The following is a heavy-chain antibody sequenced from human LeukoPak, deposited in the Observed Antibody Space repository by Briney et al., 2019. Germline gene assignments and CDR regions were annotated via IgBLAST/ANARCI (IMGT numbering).Heavy chain of an antibody. CDR2: ISGYNGNT. CDR3: ARDRRYYGSGSYYGDNWFDP. Sequence: GASVKVSCKASGYTFSSYGISWVRQGPGQGLEWMGWISGYNGNTNYAQKVQGRVTTTTDTSTSTAYMELRSLRSDDTAVYYCARDRRYYGSGSYYGDNWFDPWGQGTLVTVSS. CDR1: GYTFSSYG. J-gene: IGHJ5*02. V-gene: IGHV1-18*01. D-gene: IGHD3-10*01.